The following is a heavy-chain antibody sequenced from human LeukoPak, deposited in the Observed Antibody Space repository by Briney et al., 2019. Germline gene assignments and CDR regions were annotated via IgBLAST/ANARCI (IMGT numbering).Heavy chain of an antibody. Sequence: SGPTLVKPTQTLTLTCTFSGFSLSTSGVGVGWIRQPPGKALEWLALIYWDDDKRYSPSLKSRLTVTRDTSKNQVVLTMTNIDPVDTGTYYCAPSVGDYYDFWGQGSLVTVSS. V-gene: IGHV2-5*02. J-gene: IGHJ4*02. CDR2: IYWDDDK. CDR3: APSVGDYYDF. CDR1: GFSLSTSGVG.